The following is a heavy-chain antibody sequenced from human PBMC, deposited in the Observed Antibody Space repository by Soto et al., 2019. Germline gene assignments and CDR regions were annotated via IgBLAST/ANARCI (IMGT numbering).Heavy chain of an antibody. CDR3: SRMGIAVPDPQGG. D-gene: IGHD6-19*01. CDR2: IHHSGST. Sequence: SETLSLTCAVSGGSIGSGYWWSWVRQPPGKGLEWIGEIHHSGSTNYNPSLKSRVTISVDKSKNQFSLKLISVTAADTAVYYWSRMGIAVPDPQGGWGQGTLVTVSS. CDR1: GGSIGSGYW. J-gene: IGHJ4*02. V-gene: IGHV4-4*02.